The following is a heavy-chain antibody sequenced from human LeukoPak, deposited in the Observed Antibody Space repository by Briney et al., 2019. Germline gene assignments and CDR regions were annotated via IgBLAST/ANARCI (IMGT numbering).Heavy chain of an antibody. J-gene: IGHJ4*02. CDR1: GGSFRGYY. Sequence: PSETLSLTCAVYGGSFRGYYWSWIRQPPGKGLEWIGEINHSGSTNYNPSLKSRVTISVDTSKNQFSLKLSSVTAADTAVYYCARGPEWLALRFLEWSPTYYFDYWGQGTLVTVSS. V-gene: IGHV4-34*01. CDR2: INHSGST. D-gene: IGHD3-3*01. CDR3: ARGPEWLALRFLEWSPTYYFDY.